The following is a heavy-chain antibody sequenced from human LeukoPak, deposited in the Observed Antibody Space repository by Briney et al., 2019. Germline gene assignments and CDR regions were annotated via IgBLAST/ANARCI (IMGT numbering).Heavy chain of an antibody. J-gene: IGHJ1*01. CDR3: ARAPHTYYDSSGYAYGGFQH. CDR1: GGSFSGYY. Sequence: SETLSLTCAVYGGSFSGYYWSWIRQPPGKGLEWIGEINHSGSTNYNPSLKSRVTISVDTSKNQLSLKLSSVTAADTAVYYCARAPHTYYDSSGYAYGGFQHWGQGTLVTVSS. V-gene: IGHV4-34*01. D-gene: IGHD3-22*01. CDR2: INHSGST.